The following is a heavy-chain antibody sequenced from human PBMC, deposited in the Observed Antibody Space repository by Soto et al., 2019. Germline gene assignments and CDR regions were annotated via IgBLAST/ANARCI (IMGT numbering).Heavy chain of an antibody. CDR1: GFTFSSYA. Sequence: GGSLRLSCAASGFTFSSYAMSWVRQAPGKGLEWVSAISGSDGSTYYADSVKGRFTISRDNSKNTLYLQMNSLRAEDTAVYYCAKDQLPRTYYDFWSGYSEFDYWGQGTLVTVSS. V-gene: IGHV3-23*01. CDR3: AKDQLPRTYYDFWSGYSEFDY. CDR2: ISGSDGST. D-gene: IGHD3-3*01. J-gene: IGHJ4*02.